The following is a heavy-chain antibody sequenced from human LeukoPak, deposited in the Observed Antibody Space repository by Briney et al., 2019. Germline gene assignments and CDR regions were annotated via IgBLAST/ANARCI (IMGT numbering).Heavy chain of an antibody. V-gene: IGHV3-21*01. CDR2: ISSSSSHI. Sequence: PGGSQSRYCAASGFTFRHYTMNWARQAPGKGLVCVSAISSSSSHIYYADSENGRFTISRDNAKNSLYLQMNSLRAEDTAVYYCARVVPGTGFFYWGQGTLVTVSS. CDR3: ARVVPGTGFFY. J-gene: IGHJ4*02. CDR1: GFTFRHYT. D-gene: IGHD2-8*02.